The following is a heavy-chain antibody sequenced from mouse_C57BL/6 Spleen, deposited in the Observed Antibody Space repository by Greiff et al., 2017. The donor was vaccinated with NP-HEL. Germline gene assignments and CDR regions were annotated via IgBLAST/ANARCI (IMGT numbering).Heavy chain of an antibody. V-gene: IGHV1-52*01. CDR2: IDPSDSET. D-gene: IGHD1-1*01. CDR3: ARRLRWGYFDV. Sequence: VQLQQSGAELVRPGSSVKLSCKASGYTFTSYWMHWVKQRPIQGLEWIGNIDPSDSETHYNQKFKDKATLTVDKSSSTAYMQLSSLTSEDSAVYYCARRLRWGYFDVWGTGTTVTVSS. CDR1: GYTFTSYW. J-gene: IGHJ1*03.